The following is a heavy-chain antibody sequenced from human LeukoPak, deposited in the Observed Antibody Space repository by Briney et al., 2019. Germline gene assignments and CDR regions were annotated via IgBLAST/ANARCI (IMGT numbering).Heavy chain of an antibody. V-gene: IGHV4-34*01. D-gene: IGHD3-9*01. J-gene: IGHJ4*02. CDR2: INHSGST. Sequence: SETLSLTRAVYGGSFSGYYWSWIRQPPGKGLEWIGEINHSGSTNYNPSLKSRVTISVDTSKNQFSLKLSSVTAADTAVYYCARYFGWSLDYWGQGTLVTVSS. CDR1: GGSFSGYY. CDR3: ARYFGWSLDY.